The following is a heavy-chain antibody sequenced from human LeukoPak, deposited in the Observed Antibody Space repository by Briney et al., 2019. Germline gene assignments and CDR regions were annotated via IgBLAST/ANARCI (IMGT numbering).Heavy chain of an antibody. CDR3: ARDLIAARLYPFDY. Sequence: GGSLRLSCAASGNYWMHWVRQAPGKGLVWVSHINSDGSWTSYADSVKGRFTISKDNAKNTLYLQMNSLRAEDTAVYYCARDLIAARLYPFDYWGQGTLVTVSS. J-gene: IGHJ4*02. D-gene: IGHD6-6*01. V-gene: IGHV3-74*01. CDR1: GNYW. CDR2: INSDGSWT.